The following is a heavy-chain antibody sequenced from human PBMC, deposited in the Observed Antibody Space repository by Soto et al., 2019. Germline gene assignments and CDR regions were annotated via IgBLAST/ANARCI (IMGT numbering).Heavy chain of an antibody. Sequence: GGSLRLSCAASGFTFSDYYMSWIRQAPGKGLEWVSYISSSSSYTNYADSVKGRFTISRDNAKNSLYLQMNSLRAEDTAVYYCARDPESTVTPDDWGQGTLVTVSS. V-gene: IGHV3-11*06. CDR2: ISSSSSYT. CDR3: ARDPESTVTPDD. J-gene: IGHJ4*02. D-gene: IGHD4-17*01. CDR1: GFTFSDYY.